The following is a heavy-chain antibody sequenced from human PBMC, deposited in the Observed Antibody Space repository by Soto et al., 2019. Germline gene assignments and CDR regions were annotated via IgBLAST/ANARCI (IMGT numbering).Heavy chain of an antibody. CDR2: IRSKAYGGTT. J-gene: IGHJ4*02. CDR1: GFTFGDYA. D-gene: IGHD2-2*02. Sequence: GGSLRLSCTASGFTFGDYAMSWVRQAPGKGLEWVGFIRSKAYGGTTEYAASVKGRFTISRDDSKSIAYLQMNSLKTEDTAVYYCTRGIIVVVPAAILTGFDYWGQGTLVTSPQ. V-gene: IGHV3-49*04. CDR3: TRGIIVVVPAAILTGFDY.